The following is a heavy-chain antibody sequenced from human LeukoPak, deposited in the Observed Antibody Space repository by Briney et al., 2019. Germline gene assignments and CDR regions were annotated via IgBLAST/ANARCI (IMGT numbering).Heavy chain of an antibody. CDR2: ISSSSSYI. CDR1: GFTFSSFS. V-gene: IGHV3-21*01. J-gene: IGHJ4*02. Sequence: GGSLRLSCAASGFTFSSFSMNWVRQAPGKGLEWVSSISSSSSYIYYADSVKGRFTISRDNAKNSLYLQMNSLRAEDTAVYYCARGPNDYYDSSGYYPWYWGQGTLVTVSS. D-gene: IGHD3-22*01. CDR3: ARGPNDYYDSSGYYPWY.